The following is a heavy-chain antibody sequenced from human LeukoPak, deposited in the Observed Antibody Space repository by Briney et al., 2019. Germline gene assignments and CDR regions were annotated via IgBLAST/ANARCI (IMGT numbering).Heavy chain of an antibody. J-gene: IGHJ6*02. Sequence: GGSLRLSCAASGFTFSSYAMHWVRQAPGKGLEWVAVISYDGSNKYYADSVKGRFTISRDNSKNTLYLQMNSLRAEDTAVYYCAREGYYDSSGYCRDYYYYGMDVWGQGTTVTVSS. CDR2: ISYDGSNK. D-gene: IGHD3-22*01. V-gene: IGHV3-30-3*01. CDR3: AREGYYDSSGYCRDYYYYGMDV. CDR1: GFTFSSYA.